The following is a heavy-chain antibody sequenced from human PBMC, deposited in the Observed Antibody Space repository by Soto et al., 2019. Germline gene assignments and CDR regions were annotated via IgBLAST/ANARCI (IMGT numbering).Heavy chain of an antibody. V-gene: IGHV4-61*01. J-gene: IGHJ5*02. Sequence: QVQLQESGPGLVKPSETLSLTCTVSGGSVRSGSDYWSWIRQPPGKGLEWIGYIYYSGNTNYNPSLKSRVTISVETSKNQFSLKLSSVTAADTAVYYCARTPFDRLRRFDPWGQGTLVTVSS. CDR3: ARTPFDRLRRFDP. CDR2: IYYSGNT. CDR1: GGSVRSGSDY. D-gene: IGHD5-12*01.